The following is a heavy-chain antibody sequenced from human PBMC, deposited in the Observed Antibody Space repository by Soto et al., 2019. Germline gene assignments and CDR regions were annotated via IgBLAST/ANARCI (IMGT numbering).Heavy chain of an antibody. CDR1: VGSISSSSYY. J-gene: IGHJ4*02. V-gene: IGHV4-39*02. D-gene: IGHD4-17*01. Sequence: PSETLSLTCTVSVGSISSSSYYWGWIRQPPGKGLEWIGNIYYRGTTYYNPSLKSRVTISVDTSKNQFSLKLASVTAADTAVYYCARDYGDYQFDYWGQGTLVTVSS. CDR2: IYYRGTT. CDR3: ARDYGDYQFDY.